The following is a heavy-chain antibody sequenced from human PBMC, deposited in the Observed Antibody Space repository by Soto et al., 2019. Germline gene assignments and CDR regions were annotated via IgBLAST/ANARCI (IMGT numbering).Heavy chain of an antibody. CDR2: IYYSGST. V-gene: IGHV4-61*01. CDR3: AAKGDGGPFDY. CDR1: GGSVSSGSYY. J-gene: IGHJ4*02. Sequence: PSETLSLTCTVSGGSVSSGSYYWSWIRQPPGKGLEWIGYIYYSGSTNYNPSLKSRVTISVDTSKNQFSLKLSSVTAADTAVYYCAAKGDGGPFDYWGQGTLVTVSS.